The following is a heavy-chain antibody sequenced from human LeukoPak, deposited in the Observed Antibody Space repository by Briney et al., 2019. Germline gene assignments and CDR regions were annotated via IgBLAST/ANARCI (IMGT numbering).Heavy chain of an antibody. J-gene: IGHJ5*01. Sequence: KPSETLSLTCTVSGGSISSYYWSWIRQPPGKGLEWIGYIYYSGSTNYNPSLKSRVTISVDTSRNRFSLKLTSVTAADTAVYYCATSIIATPSKFDNWGHGSFVTASS. D-gene: IGHD1/OR15-1a*01. V-gene: IGHV4-59*08. CDR2: IYYSGST. CDR3: ATSIIATPSKFDN. CDR1: GGSISSYY.